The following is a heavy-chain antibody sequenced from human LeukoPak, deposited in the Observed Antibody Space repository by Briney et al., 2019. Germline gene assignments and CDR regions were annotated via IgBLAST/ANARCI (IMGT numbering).Heavy chain of an antibody. V-gene: IGHV4-59*01. CDR2: IYDSGST. CDR1: GGSMSSYF. CDR3: ARGICSSTNCYNVFDS. D-gene: IGHD2-2*02. J-gene: IGHJ4*02. Sequence: PSQPLSLTCTVSGGSMSSYFWTWIRQPPGKGLEWIGYIYDSGSTNYSPSLKSRVTISVDTSKNQFSLKLSSVTAGDTAVYYCARGICSSTNCYNVFDSWGQGSLVTVSS.